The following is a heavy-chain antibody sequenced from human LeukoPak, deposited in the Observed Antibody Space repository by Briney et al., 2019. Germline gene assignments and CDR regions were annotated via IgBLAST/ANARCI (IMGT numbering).Heavy chain of an antibody. D-gene: IGHD2-2*01. CDR3: ASVPAAMGAFDY. J-gene: IGHJ4*02. CDR1: GGSFSGYY. CDR2: INHSGST. V-gene: IGHV4-34*01. Sequence: SETLSLTCAVYGGSFSGYYWSWIRQPPGKGLEWIGEINHSGSTNYTPSLKSRVTISVDTSKNQFSLKLSSVTAADTAVYYCASVPAAMGAFDYWGQGTLVTVSS.